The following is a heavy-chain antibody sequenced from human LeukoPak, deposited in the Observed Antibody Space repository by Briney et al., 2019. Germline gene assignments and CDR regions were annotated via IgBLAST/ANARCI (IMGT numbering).Heavy chain of an antibody. Sequence: GGSLRLSCSASGITISDFGMHWVRQAPGKGLEWVAVISYDGSIKFYADSVKGRFSISRDNSKNTLYVQMNSLSAEDTAVYYCARTNTDMGSGHFDYWGQGTLVTVSS. J-gene: IGHJ4*02. CDR2: ISYDGSIK. V-gene: IGHV3-30*03. D-gene: IGHD5-18*01. CDR1: GITISDFG. CDR3: ARTNTDMGSGHFDY.